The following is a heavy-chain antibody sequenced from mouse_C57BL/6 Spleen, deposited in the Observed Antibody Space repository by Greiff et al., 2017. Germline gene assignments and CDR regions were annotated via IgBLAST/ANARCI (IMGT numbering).Heavy chain of an antibody. Sequence: EVKLMESGGGLVKPGGSLKLSCAASGFTFSDYGMHWVRQAPEKGLEWVAYISSGSSTIYYADTVQGRFTISRDNAKNTLFLQMTSLRSEDTAMYYCAREDCGSTLDYWGQGTTLTVSS. V-gene: IGHV5-17*01. CDR3: AREDCGSTLDY. CDR2: ISSGSSTI. CDR1: GFTFSDYG. J-gene: IGHJ2*01. D-gene: IGHD1-1*01.